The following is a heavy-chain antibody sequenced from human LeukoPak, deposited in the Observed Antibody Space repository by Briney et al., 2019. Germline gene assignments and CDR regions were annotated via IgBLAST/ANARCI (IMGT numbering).Heavy chain of an antibody. CDR1: GGSVGSGSYY. D-gene: IGHD3-22*01. J-gene: IGHJ4*02. CDR2: IYYTGST. Sequence: SETLSLTCTVSGGSVGSGSYYWSWIRQPPGKGLEWVGYIYYTGSTNYNPSLKSRVTISVGTSKNQFSLKLSSVTAADTAVYYCARFYYDSSGFYYYFDYWGQGALVTVSS. CDR3: ARFYYDSSGFYYYFDY. V-gene: IGHV4-61*01.